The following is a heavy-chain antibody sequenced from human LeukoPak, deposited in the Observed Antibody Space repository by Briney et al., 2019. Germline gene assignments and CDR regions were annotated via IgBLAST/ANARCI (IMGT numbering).Heavy chain of an antibody. CDR1: GFTFSSYG. CDR2: INSDGSST. CDR3: ARDPIGRPPRD. Sequence: PGGSLRLSCAASGFTFSSYGMHWVRQAPGKGLVWVSRINSDGSSTSYADSVKGRFTISRDSAKNTLYLQMNSLRTEDAAVYYCARDPIGRPPRDWGQGTLVTVSS. V-gene: IGHV3-74*01. J-gene: IGHJ4*02. D-gene: IGHD1-26*01.